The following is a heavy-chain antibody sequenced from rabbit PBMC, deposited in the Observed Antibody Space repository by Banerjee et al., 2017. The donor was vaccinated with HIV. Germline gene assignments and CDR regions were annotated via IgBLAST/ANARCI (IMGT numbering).Heavy chain of an antibody. CDR1: GFSFSASYY. CDR2: INGGSSGDS. V-gene: IGHV1S45*01. CDR3: ARDLAGVIGWNFGL. Sequence: QEQLEESGGDLVKPEGSLTLTCTASGFSFSASYYMYWVRQAPGKGLEWIGCINGGSSGDSYYASWAKGRFTISKTSSTTVTLQGASLTAADTATYFCARDLAGVIGWNFGLWGPGTLVTVS. D-gene: IGHD4-1*01. J-gene: IGHJ4*01.